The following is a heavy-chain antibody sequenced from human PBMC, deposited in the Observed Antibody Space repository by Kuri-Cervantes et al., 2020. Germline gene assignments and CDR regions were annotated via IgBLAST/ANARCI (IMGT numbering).Heavy chain of an antibody. CDR2: FDPEDGET. V-gene: IGHV1-24*01. D-gene: IGHD1-1*01. Sequence: ASVKVSCKVSGYTLTDLSMHWVRQAPGKGLGWMGGFDPEDGETIYAQKFQGRVTMTEDTSTDTAYMELSSLRSEDTAVYYCATESALTTLIRHPYYYYGMDVWGQGTTVTVSS. CDR3: ATESALTTLIRHPYYYYGMDV. CDR1: GYTLTDLS. J-gene: IGHJ6*02.